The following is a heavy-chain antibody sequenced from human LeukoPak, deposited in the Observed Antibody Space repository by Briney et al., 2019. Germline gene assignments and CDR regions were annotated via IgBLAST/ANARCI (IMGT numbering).Heavy chain of an antibody. Sequence: PSETLSLTCAVYGGSFSGYYWSWIRQPPGKGLEWIGEINHSGSTNYNPSLKSRVTISVDTSKNQFSLKLSSVTAADTAVYYCARGRPYSYDYWDQGTLVTVSS. D-gene: IGHD5-18*01. V-gene: IGHV4-34*01. CDR3: ARGRPYSYDY. CDR2: INHSGST. J-gene: IGHJ4*02. CDR1: GGSFSGYY.